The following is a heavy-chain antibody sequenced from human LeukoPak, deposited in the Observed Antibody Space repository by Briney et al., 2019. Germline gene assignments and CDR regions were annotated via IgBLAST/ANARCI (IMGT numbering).Heavy chain of an antibody. Sequence: LETLSLTCIVSGGSISSYYWSWIRQPPGKGLEWIGYIYYSGSTTYNPSLKSRVTISVDTSKNQFSLKLSSVTAADTAVYYCARVSNEGLWFDYWGQGTLVTVSS. D-gene: IGHD3/OR15-3a*01. CDR1: GGSISSYY. V-gene: IGHV4-59*12. CDR3: ARVSNEGLWFDY. J-gene: IGHJ4*02. CDR2: IYYSGST.